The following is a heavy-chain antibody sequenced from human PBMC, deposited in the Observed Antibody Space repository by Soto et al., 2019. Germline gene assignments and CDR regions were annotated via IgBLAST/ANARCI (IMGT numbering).Heavy chain of an antibody. CDR1: GFTFSRYA. CDR2: ISRDGSNK. Sequence: GGSLRLSCAASGFTFSRYAIHWVCQAPGKGLEWVAVISRDGSNKYYVDSVKGRFTISRDNSKNTLYLQMNSLRDEDTAVYYCARSRNSAVADSFDFWCQGTLVTVSS. D-gene: IGHD3-10*01. J-gene: IGHJ4*02. V-gene: IGHV3-30*04. CDR3: ARSRNSAVADSFDF.